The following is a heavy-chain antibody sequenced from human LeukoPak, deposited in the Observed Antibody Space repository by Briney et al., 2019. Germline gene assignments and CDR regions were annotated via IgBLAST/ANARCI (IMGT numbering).Heavy chain of an antibody. CDR1: GGSISSYY. CDR3: ARDNGIAAAGTDAFDI. CDR2: IYYSGST. Sequence: PSETLSLTCTVSGGSISSYYWSWIRQPPGKGLEWIGYIYYSGSTDYNPSLKSRVTISVDTSKNQFSLKLSSVTAADTAVYYCARDNGIAAAGTDAFDIWGQGTMVTVSS. J-gene: IGHJ3*02. V-gene: IGHV4-59*01. D-gene: IGHD6-13*01.